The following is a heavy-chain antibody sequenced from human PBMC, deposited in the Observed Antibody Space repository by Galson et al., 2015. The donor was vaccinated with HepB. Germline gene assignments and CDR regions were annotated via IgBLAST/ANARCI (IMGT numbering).Heavy chain of an antibody. D-gene: IGHD3-9*01. Sequence: SLRLSCAGSGYTFTNGWMSWVRQAPGKGLEWVGRMKSNPDGGTTDYAAPVKGRFTISRDDSKNTLYPQMNSLKTEDTAVYYCTTLRYFDWVPLMDVWGHGTTVTVSS. CDR2: MKSNPDGGTT. CDR1: GYTFTNGW. V-gene: IGHV3-15*01. CDR3: TTLRYFDWVPLMDV. J-gene: IGHJ6*02.